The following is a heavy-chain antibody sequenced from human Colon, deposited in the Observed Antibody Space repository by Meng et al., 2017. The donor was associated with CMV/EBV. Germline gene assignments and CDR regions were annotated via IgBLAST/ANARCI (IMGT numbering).Heavy chain of an antibody. V-gene: IGHV1-18*01. J-gene: IGHJ6*02. CDR2: ISAYNGHT. CDR3: ARISVVRRVVPYYYYGMDV. Sequence: ASVKVSCKASGYTFTSYGINWVRQVPGQGLEWMGWISAYNGHTNYAQKLKGRVTMTTDTSTSTAYMELRSLRSDDTAVYYCARISVVRRVVPYYYYGMDVWGQGTTVTVSS. CDR1: GYTFTSYG. D-gene: IGHD3-10*01.